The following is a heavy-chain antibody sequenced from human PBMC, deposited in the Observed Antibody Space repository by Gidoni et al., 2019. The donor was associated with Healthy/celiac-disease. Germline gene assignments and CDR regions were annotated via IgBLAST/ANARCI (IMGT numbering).Heavy chain of an antibody. CDR2: ISWNSGSI. CDR3: AKDRTNCSGGSCYGYYYGMDV. V-gene: IGHV3-9*01. Sequence: EVQLVESGGGLVQPGRSLRLSCAASGFTFDDYAMHWVRQDPGKGLEWVSGISWNSGSIGYADSVKGRFTISRDNAKNSLYLQMNSLRAEDTALYYCAKDRTNCSGGSCYGYYYGMDVWGQGTTVTVSS. D-gene: IGHD2-15*01. J-gene: IGHJ6*02. CDR1: GFTFDDYA.